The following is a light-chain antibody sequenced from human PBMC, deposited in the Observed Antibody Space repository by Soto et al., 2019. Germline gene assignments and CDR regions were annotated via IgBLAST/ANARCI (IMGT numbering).Light chain of an antibody. J-gene: IGLJ2*01. V-gene: IGLV2-23*02. CDR3: CSYAGSSTFV. Sequence: QPVLTQPASVSGSPGQSITISCTGTSSDVGSYTLVSWYQQHPGKAPKLMIYEVSKRPSGVSNRFSGSKSGNTASLTISGLQAEDEADYFCCSYAGSSTFVFGGGTKVTVL. CDR1: SSDVGSYTL. CDR2: EVS.